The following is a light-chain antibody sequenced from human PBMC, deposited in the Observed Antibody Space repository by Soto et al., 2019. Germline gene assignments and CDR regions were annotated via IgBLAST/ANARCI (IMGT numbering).Light chain of an antibody. CDR1: RSDIGDSNF. CDR3: ASFRSGTILV. CDR2: EVN. J-gene: IGLJ1*01. V-gene: IGLV2-14*01. Sequence: QSALTQPASVSGSAGQSGTISCTGPRSDIGDSNFISWYQHSPGKAPRLLIYEVNNRPSGVSRRFSGSKAGNTASLTISGLLDDDEADYFCASFRSGTILVFGSGTKLTVL.